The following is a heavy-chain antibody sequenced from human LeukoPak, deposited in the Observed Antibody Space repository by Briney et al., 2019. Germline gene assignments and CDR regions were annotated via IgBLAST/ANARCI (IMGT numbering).Heavy chain of an antibody. Sequence: PGGSLRLSCEGSGFSFSSHAMHWVRQAPGKGLEWVAVIWYDGTNENYVDSVKGRFAISRDNSKNTLYLQMGSLRVEDTAVNYCARERFGDYVEYFDVWGRGTLVSVSS. V-gene: IGHV3-33*01. D-gene: IGHD4-17*01. J-gene: IGHJ2*01. CDR2: IWYDGTNE. CDR1: GFSFSSHA. CDR3: ARERFGDYVEYFDV.